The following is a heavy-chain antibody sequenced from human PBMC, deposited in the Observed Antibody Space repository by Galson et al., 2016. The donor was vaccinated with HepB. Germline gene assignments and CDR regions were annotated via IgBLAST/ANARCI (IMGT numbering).Heavy chain of an antibody. CDR3: FRVPRYYADYSSGVGDC. J-gene: IGHJ4*02. CDR1: GFPFSSYA. V-gene: IGHV3-23*01. CDR2: ISGAGTA. D-gene: IGHD4-17*01. Sequence: LRLSCAASGFPFSSYAMSWVRQAPGKGLAWVSTISGAGTASYAYSMKGRFTISRDNSKNTLDLQMDSLRVEDTALYFCFRVPRYYADYSSGVGDCWGQGTLLTVSS.